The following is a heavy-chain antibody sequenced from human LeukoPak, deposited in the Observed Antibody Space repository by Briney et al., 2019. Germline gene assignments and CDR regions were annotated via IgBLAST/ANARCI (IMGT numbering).Heavy chain of an antibody. D-gene: IGHD3-3*01. Sequence: GGSLRLSCAASGFTFSSYAMSWVRQAPGKGLEWVSAISGSGGSTYYADSVKGRFTISRDNSKNTLYLQMNSLRAEDTAVYYCAKEGPDYDFWSGYYTGRFDYWGQGTLVTVSS. V-gene: IGHV3-23*01. CDR2: ISGSGGST. CDR3: AKEGPDYDFWSGYYTGRFDY. J-gene: IGHJ4*02. CDR1: GFTFSSYA.